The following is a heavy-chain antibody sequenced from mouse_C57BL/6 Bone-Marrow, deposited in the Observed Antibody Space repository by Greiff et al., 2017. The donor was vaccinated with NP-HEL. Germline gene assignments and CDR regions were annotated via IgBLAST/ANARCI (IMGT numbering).Heavy chain of an antibody. J-gene: IGHJ1*03. CDR1: GFTFSDYY. Sequence: EVKLVESEGGLVQPGSSMKLSCTASGFTFSDYYMAWVRQVPEKGLEWVANINYDGSSTYYLDSLKSRFIISRDNAKNILYLQMSSLKSEDTATYYCARDRGRIALLGYCDVWGTGTTVTVSS. CDR3: ARDRGRIALLGYCDV. V-gene: IGHV5-16*01. CDR2: INYDGSST.